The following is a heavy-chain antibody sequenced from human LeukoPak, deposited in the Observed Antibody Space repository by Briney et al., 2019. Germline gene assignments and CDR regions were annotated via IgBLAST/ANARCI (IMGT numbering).Heavy chain of an antibody. J-gene: IGHJ4*02. V-gene: IGHV1-8*01. CDR1: GYTFTSYD. Sequence: ASVKVSCKASGYTFTSYDINWVRQATGQGLEWMGWMNPNSGNTGYAQKFQGRVTMTRNTSISTAYMELSSLRSEDTAVYYCARANTAMVSRPLEAKSSGADYWGQGTLVTVSS. CDR3: ARANTAMVSRPLEAKSSGADY. D-gene: IGHD5-18*01. CDR2: MNPNSGNT.